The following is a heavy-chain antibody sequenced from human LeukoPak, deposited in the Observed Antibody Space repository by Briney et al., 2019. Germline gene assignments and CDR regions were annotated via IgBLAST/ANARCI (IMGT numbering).Heavy chain of an antibody. D-gene: IGHD3-22*01. J-gene: IGHJ4*02. CDR3: ARTKNSGRYYYFDY. Sequence: GGSLRLSCADSGFTFSTYWMSWLRQVPGKGLEWVANIKPDGSEKYYADSVKGRFSISRDNAKNSLYLQMNNLRAEDTAVYYCARTKNSGRYYYFDYWGPGTLVTVPS. CDR2: IKPDGSEK. CDR1: GFTFSTYW. V-gene: IGHV3-7*01.